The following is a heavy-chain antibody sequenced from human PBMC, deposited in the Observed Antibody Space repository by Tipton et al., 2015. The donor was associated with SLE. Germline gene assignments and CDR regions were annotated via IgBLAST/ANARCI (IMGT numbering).Heavy chain of an antibody. CDR2: IYYSGST. Sequence: TLSLTCTVSGGSISSGDYYWSWIRQPPGKGLEWIGYIYYSGSTYYNPSLKSRVTISVDTSKNQFSLKLSSVTAADTAVYYCARGLLEFHAFDIWGQGTMVTVSS. D-gene: IGHD2-15*01. CDR1: GGSISSGDYY. J-gene: IGHJ3*02. CDR3: ARGLLEFHAFDI. V-gene: IGHV4-30-4*01.